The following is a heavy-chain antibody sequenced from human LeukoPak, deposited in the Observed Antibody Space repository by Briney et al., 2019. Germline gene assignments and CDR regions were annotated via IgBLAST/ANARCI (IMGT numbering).Heavy chain of an antibody. CDR3: VRRGRDYGDYVGFDP. D-gene: IGHD4-17*01. Sequence: SEPLSLTCTVSGGSISDSNNFWGWIRQPPGKGLEWIGDRSKTGSNYYNPSLKSRVTISVDTSKNQFSLKLSSVTAADTAVFYCVRRGRDYGDYVGFDPWGQGTLATLPS. CDR2: RSKTGSN. V-gene: IGHV4-39*01. CDR1: GGSISDSNNF. J-gene: IGHJ5*02.